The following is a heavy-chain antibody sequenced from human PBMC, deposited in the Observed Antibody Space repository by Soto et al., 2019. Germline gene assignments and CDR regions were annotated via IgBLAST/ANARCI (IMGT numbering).Heavy chain of an antibody. V-gene: IGHV4-34*01. Sequence: QVQLQQWGAGLLKPSETLSLTCAVYGGSLSGHYWSWLRQPPGKGLEWSGEINHLGSTDYNPSLRSRVTISVDRSNSQFSLSWTSVTAADTAVYYCASPQYNWNNPFVYWGQGTQVTVAS. CDR2: INHLGST. D-gene: IGHD1-20*01. CDR1: GGSLSGHY. CDR3: ASPQYNWNNPFVY. J-gene: IGHJ4*02.